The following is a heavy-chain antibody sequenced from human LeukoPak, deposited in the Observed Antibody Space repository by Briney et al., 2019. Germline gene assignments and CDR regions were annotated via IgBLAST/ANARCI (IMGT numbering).Heavy chain of an antibody. J-gene: IGHJ4*02. CDR2: ISYDGSNK. CDR1: GFTFSTYG. V-gene: IGHV3-30*03. CDR3: ARGGYDYVWGSYRYGFDY. D-gene: IGHD3-16*02. Sequence: GGSLRLSCAASGFTFSTYGMHWVRQAPGKGLEWVAIISYDGSNKYYADSVKGRFTISRDNAKNSLYLQMNSLRAEDTAVYYCARGGYDYVWGSYRYGFDYWGQGTLVTVSS.